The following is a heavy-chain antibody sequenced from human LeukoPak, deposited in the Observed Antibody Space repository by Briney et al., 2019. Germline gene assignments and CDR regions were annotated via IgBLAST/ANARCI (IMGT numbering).Heavy chain of an antibody. CDR2: INPNSGGT. CDR3: VVRGVPTVYFDY. Sequence: ASVKVSCKASGYTFTGYYMHWVRQAPGQGLEWMGWINPNSGGTNYAQKFQGRVTMTRDTSISTAYMELSRLRSDDTAVYYCVVRGVPTVYFDYWGQGTLVTVSS. CDR1: GYTFTGYY. D-gene: IGHD3-10*02. V-gene: IGHV1-2*02. J-gene: IGHJ4*02.